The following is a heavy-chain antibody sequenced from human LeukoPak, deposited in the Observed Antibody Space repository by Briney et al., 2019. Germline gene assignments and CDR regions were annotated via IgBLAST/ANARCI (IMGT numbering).Heavy chain of an antibody. Sequence: GGSLRLSCAASGFTVSSNYMSWIRQAPGKGLEWVSYISSSGSTIYYADSVKGRFTISRDNAKNSLYLQMNSLRAEDTAVYYCARAQLRFLEWLLEGSWFDPWGQGTLVTVSS. CDR2: ISSSGSTI. V-gene: IGHV3-11*04. CDR1: GFTVSSNY. D-gene: IGHD3-3*01. J-gene: IGHJ5*02. CDR3: ARAQLRFLEWLLEGSWFDP.